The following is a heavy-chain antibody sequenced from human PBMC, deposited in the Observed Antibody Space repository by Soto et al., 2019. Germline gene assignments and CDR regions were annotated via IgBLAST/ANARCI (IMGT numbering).Heavy chain of an antibody. Sequence: GESLKISCKGSGYTFTSYWITWVRQMPGKGLGWMGRIDPSDSYTNYSSSFQGHVTISVDKSINTAYLQWRGLKASDTAMYYCARHAVITPGGVIVSNYFDYWGQGTLVTVAS. J-gene: IGHJ4*02. CDR2: IDPSDSYT. D-gene: IGHD3-16*02. V-gene: IGHV5-10-1*01. CDR3: ARHAVITPGGVIVSNYFDY. CDR1: GYTFTSYW.